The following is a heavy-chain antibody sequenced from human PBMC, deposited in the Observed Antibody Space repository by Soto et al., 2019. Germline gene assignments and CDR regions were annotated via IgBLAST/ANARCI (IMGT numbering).Heavy chain of an antibody. V-gene: IGHV4-34*01. CDR2: INHSGST. CDR3: QAAGHDFDY. CDR1: GGSFSCYY. Sequence: LETLSLTCAVYGGSFSCYYWSWIRQPPGKGLEWIGEINHSGSTNYNPSLKSRVTISVDTSKNQFSLKLSSVTAADTAVYYCQAAGHDFDYWGQGTLVTVSS. D-gene: IGHD6-13*01. J-gene: IGHJ4*02.